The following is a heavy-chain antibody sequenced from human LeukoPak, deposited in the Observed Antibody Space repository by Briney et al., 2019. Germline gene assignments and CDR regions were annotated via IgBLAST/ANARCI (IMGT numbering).Heavy chain of an antibody. D-gene: IGHD2-15*01. CDR2: IIPIFGTA. J-gene: IGHJ6*02. V-gene: IGHV1-69*13. CDR3: ARDRPDIVVVKGMDV. CDR1: GGTFRSYS. Sequence: GASVQVSCKASGGTFRSYSISWVRPAPGQGLEWMGGIIPIFGTANYAPKFQGRVTITADESTSTAYMELSSLRSEDTAVYYCARDRPDIVVVKGMDVWGQGTTVTVSS.